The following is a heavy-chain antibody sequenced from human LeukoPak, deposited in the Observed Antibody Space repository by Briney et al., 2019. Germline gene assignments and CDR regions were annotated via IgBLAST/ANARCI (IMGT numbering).Heavy chain of an antibody. D-gene: IGHD5-12*01. CDR1: GFTFSYYS. CDR2: IGSGSSTI. CDR3: ALTNEYSGLFDP. J-gene: IGHJ5*02. Sequence: VGSLRLSCAASGFTFSYYSMNWVRQAPGKGLEWISYIGSGSSTIYYADSVKGCFTVSRDDAKNSLFLQMNSLRAADTAIYYCALTNEYSGLFDPWGQGTLVTVSS. V-gene: IGHV3-48*01.